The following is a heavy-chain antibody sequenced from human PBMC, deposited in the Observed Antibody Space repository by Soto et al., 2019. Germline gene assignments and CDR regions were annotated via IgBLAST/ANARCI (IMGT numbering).Heavy chain of an antibody. Sequence: PGGSLRLSCAASGFTFDDYTMRWVRQAPGKGLEWVSLISWDGGSTYYADSVKGRFTISRDNSKNSLYLQMNSLRTEDTALYYCAKDIQGVAAAQYMDVWGQGTTVTVSS. V-gene: IGHV3-43*01. CDR3: AKDIQGVAAAQYMDV. CDR2: ISWDGGST. D-gene: IGHD6-13*01. J-gene: IGHJ6*02. CDR1: GFTFDDYT.